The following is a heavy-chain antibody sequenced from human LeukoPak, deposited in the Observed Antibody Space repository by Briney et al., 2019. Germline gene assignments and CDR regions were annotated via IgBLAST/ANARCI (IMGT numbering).Heavy chain of an antibody. CDR3: ARALNYYDSSGYSNYGVFDY. V-gene: IGHV4-38-2*02. D-gene: IGHD3-22*01. Sequence: SETLSLTCTVSGYFIGGGYYWGWIRQSPGKGLEWIGSIFHSGITYYNPSLKSRVTISVDTSKNQYSLKLSSVTAADTAVYYCARALNYYDSSGYSNYGVFDYWGQGTLVTVSS. CDR1: GYFIGGGYY. CDR2: IFHSGIT. J-gene: IGHJ4*02.